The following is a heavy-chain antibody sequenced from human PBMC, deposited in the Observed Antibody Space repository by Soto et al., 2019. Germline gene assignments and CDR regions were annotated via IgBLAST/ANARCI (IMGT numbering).Heavy chain of an antibody. J-gene: IGHJ6*03. D-gene: IGHD2-2*01. CDR1: GYTFTGNS. CDR2: ISAYNGNT. CDR3: ARDPCSSTSCYADYYYYYYMDV. Sequence: ASVKVSCKASGYTFTGNSLHWVRQAPGQGLEWMGWISAYNGNTNYAQKLQGRVTMTTDTSTSTAYMELRSLRSDDTAVYYCARDPCSSTSCYADYYYYYYMDVWGKGTTVTVSS. V-gene: IGHV1-18*04.